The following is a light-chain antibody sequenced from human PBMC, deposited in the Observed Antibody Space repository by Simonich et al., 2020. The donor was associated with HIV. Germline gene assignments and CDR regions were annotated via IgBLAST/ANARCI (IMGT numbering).Light chain of an antibody. CDR2: DAS. J-gene: IGKJ3*01. Sequence: EIVLTQSPATLSLSPGERATLSCRASQSVSSYLAWYQQKPGQAPRLLIYDASNRATGIPDRFSGSGFGTEFTLTISSMQSEDFAVYYCQQYNNWPSPFTFGPATKVDIK. CDR1: QSVSSY. V-gene: IGKV3-11*01. CDR3: QQYNNWPSPFT.